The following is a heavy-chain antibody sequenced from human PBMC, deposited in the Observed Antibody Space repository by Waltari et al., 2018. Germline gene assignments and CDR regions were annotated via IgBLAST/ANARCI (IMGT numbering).Heavy chain of an antibody. CDR2: INHSGST. Sequence: VQLQQWGAGLLKPSETLSLTCAAYGGSFSGYYWSWIRQPPGKGLEWIGEINHSGSTNYNPSLKSRVTISVDTSKNQFSLKLSSVTAADTAVYYCARVVPAAIDAFDIWGQGTMVTVSS. J-gene: IGHJ3*02. CDR3: ARVVPAAIDAFDI. CDR1: GGSFSGYY. D-gene: IGHD2-2*01. V-gene: IGHV4-34*01.